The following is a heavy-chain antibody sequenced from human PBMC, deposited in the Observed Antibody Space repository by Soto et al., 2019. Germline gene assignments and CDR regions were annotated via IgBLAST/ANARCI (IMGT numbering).Heavy chain of an antibody. D-gene: IGHD2-2*01. CDR2: IFYSGST. CDR3: ASQPTTADIDLCIHP. CDR1: GGSISSSRSY. J-gene: IGHJ5*02. V-gene: IGHV4-39*01. Sequence: SETLSLTCNVSGGSISSSRSYWAWIRQPPGKGLEWIANIFYSGSTYYNPSLASRVTVSVDTSKNQFSLKLSSVTAADTAVYYCASQPTTADIDLCIHPWGQATLVSVSS.